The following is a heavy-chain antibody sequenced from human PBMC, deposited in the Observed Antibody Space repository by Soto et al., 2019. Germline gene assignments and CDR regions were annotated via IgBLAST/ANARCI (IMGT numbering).Heavy chain of an antibody. Sequence: KAGGSLRLSCAASEFTFSSDSMNWIRQAPGKELEGVSYIRSDKCNISYADEVKGRITISRDSAKTSLYLQMNSLRPEDTAVYYCARKGYDDYGGMDVWGQGTTVTVSS. D-gene: IGHD4-17*01. CDR3: ARKGYDDYGGMDV. V-gene: IGHV3-21*01. J-gene: IGHJ6*02. CDR2: IRSDKCNI. CDR1: EFTFSSDS.